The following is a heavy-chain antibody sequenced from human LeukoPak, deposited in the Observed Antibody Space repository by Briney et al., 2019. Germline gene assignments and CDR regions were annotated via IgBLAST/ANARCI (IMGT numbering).Heavy chain of an antibody. J-gene: IGHJ3*01. D-gene: IGHD3-9*01. V-gene: IGHV3-23*01. CDR3: ARDQGLVEILAGYSPDAFDV. CDR2: ISGSGGST. Sequence: TGGSLRLSCAASGFTFSSYAMSWVRQAPGKGLEWVSAISGSGGSTYYADSVKGRFTISRDNSKNTLYLQMNSLRAEDSAVYYCARDQGLVEILAGYSPDAFDVWGQGTMVTVSS. CDR1: GFTFSSYA.